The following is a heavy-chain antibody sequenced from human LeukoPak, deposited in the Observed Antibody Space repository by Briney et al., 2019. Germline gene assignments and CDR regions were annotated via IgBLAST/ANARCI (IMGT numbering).Heavy chain of an antibody. D-gene: IGHD4-23*01. CDR3: ARGTSTVATPNYYYYYCMDV. J-gene: IGHJ6*03. V-gene: IGHV4-4*09. CDR2: IHTSGGT. CDR1: GGSISSSH. Sequence: PSETLSLTCTVSGGSISSSHWSWIRQPPGKGLEWIGNIHTSGGTNYSPSLKSRVTISADTSRNQFSLKLSSVTAADTAVYYCARGTSTVATPNYYYYYCMDVWGKGTTVTVSS.